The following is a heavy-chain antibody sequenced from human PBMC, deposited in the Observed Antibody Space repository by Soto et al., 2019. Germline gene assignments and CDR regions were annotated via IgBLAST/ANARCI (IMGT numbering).Heavy chain of an antibody. CDR2: IYSGGST. V-gene: IGHV3-53*04. CDR3: ARVLYYYGSGSFTFDY. CDR1: GFTVSSNY. Sequence: EVQLVESGGGLVQPGGSLRLSCAASGFTVSSNYMSWVRQAPGKGLEWVSVIYSGGSTYYADSVKGRFTIPRHNSKNTQYLQMNSLRAEDTAVYYCARVLYYYGSGSFTFDYWGQGTLVTVSS. D-gene: IGHD3-10*01. J-gene: IGHJ4*02.